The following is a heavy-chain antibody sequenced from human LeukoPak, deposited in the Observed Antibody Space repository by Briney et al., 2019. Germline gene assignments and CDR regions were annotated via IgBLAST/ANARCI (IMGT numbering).Heavy chain of an antibody. CDR2: IYYSGST. CDR3: ARQSDKLGQAFDI. D-gene: IGHD3-16*01. J-gene: IGHJ3*02. CDR1: GGSISSGDYY. Sequence: SETLSLTCTVSGGSISSGDYYWSWIRQPPGKGLEWIGYIYYSGSTNYNPSLKSRVTISVDTSKNQFSLKLSSVTAADTAVYYCARQSDKLGQAFDIWGQGTMVTVSS. V-gene: IGHV4-61*08.